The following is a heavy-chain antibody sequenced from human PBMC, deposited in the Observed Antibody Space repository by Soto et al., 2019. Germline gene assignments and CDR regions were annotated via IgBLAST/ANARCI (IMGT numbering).Heavy chain of an antibody. CDR1: GFTFSSYY. V-gene: IGHV3-7*01. CDR3: ARWSNTMDY. Sequence: EVQLVESGGGLVQPGGSLRLSCAASGFTFSSYYMSWVRQAPGKGLEWVANINQDGSAKYYVDSVKGRFTISRDNAKKSLYLQMNSLRAEDTAVYYCARWSNTMDYWGQGTLVTVSS. D-gene: IGHD3-10*01. J-gene: IGHJ4*02. CDR2: INQDGSAK.